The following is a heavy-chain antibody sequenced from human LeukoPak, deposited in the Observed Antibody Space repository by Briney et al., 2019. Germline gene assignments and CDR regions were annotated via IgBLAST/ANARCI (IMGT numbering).Heavy chain of an antibody. J-gene: IGHJ5*02. CDR1: GGSLSGSSYY. D-gene: IGHD6-6*01. Sequence: PSETLSLTCTVSGGSLSGSSYYWSWIRQPPGKGLEWIGYIYYTGSTNYNPSLKSRVTISVDTSKNQFSLKLSSVTAADTAVYYCARGSTGSSVDPWGQGTLVTVSS. CDR2: IYYTGST. V-gene: IGHV4-61*01. CDR3: ARGSTGSSVDP.